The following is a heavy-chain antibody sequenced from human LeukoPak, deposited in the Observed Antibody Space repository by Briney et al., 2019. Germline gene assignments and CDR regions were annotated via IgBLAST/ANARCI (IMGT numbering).Heavy chain of an antibody. J-gene: IGHJ4*02. CDR2: IYTSGST. CDR3: ARHRGDMLTGLDY. Sequence: SETLSLTCTVSGGSISSYYWSWIRQPPGKGLEWIGYIYTSGSTNYNPSLKSRVTISVDTSKNQFSLKLSSVTAADTAVYYCARHRGDMLTGLDYWGQGTLVTVSS. D-gene: IGHD3-9*01. V-gene: IGHV4-4*09. CDR1: GGSISSYY.